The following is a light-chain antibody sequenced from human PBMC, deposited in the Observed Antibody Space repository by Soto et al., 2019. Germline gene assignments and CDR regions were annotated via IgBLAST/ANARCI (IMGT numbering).Light chain of an antibody. CDR3: MQALQTPWT. CDR1: QSLLHSNGCNY. Sequence: DIVMTQSPLSLPVTPGEPDSISCRSSQSLLHSNGCNYLDWYLQKPGQSPQLLIYLGSNRASGVPDRFSGSGSGTDFTLKISRVEAEDVGVYYCMQALQTPWTFGQGTKVEIK. J-gene: IGKJ1*01. CDR2: LGS. V-gene: IGKV2-28*01.